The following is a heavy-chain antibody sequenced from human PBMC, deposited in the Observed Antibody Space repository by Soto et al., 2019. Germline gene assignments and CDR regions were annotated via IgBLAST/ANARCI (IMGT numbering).Heavy chain of an antibody. J-gene: IGHJ4*02. CDR3: AKPESYGEVSLYYFDY. CDR1: GFTFSSYA. V-gene: IGHV3-23*01. CDR2: ISGSGGST. D-gene: IGHD4-17*01. Sequence: GGSLRLSCAASGFTFSSYAMSWVRQAPGKGLEWVSAISGSGGSTYYTDSVKGRFTISRDNSKNTLYLQMNSLRAEDTAVYYCAKPESYGEVSLYYFDYWGQGTLVTVSS.